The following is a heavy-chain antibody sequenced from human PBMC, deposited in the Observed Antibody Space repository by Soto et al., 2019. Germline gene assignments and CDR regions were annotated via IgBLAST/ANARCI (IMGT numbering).Heavy chain of an antibody. CDR1: GGSFSGYY. CDR2: INHSGST. Sequence: QVQLQQWGAGLLKPSETLSLTCAVYGGSFSGYYWSWIRQPPGKGLEWIGEINHSGSTNYNPSLKDRVHISVDTSKNQFSLKLSSVTAADTAVYYCARGGSSWYRRGYYYYGMDVWGQGTTVTVSS. D-gene: IGHD6-13*01. J-gene: IGHJ6*02. V-gene: IGHV4-34*01. CDR3: ARGGSSWYRRGYYYYGMDV.